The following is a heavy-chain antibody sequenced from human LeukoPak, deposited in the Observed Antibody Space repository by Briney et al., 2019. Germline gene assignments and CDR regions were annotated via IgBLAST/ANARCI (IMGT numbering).Heavy chain of an antibody. J-gene: IGHJ4*02. V-gene: IGHV1-69*13. CDR2: IIPIFGTA. CDR3: ARDRGEEFDY. Sequence: SLKVSCKASGGTLSSYAISWVRQAPGPGLEWMGGIIPIFGTANYAQKFQGRVTITADESTSTAYMELSSLRSEDTAVYYCARDRGEEFDYWGQGTLVTVSS. D-gene: IGHD3-10*01. CDR1: GGTLSSYA.